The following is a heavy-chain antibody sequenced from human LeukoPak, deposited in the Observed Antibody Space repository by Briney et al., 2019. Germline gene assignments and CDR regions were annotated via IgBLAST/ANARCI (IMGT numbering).Heavy chain of an antibody. D-gene: IGHD2-15*01. CDR2: ISSSSSYI. V-gene: IGHV3-21*01. CDR1: GFTLRSYS. Sequence: GGSLRLSCAASGFTLRSYSMNWVRQAPGKGLEWVSSISSSSSYIYYADSVKGRFTISRDNSKNTLYLQMNSLRAEDTAVYYCARDRCNGGTCYLSVLDYWGQGTLVTVSS. CDR3: ARDRCNGGTCYLSVLDY. J-gene: IGHJ4*02.